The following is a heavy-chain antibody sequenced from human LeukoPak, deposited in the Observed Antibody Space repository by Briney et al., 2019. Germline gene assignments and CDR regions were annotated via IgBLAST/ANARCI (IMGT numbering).Heavy chain of an antibody. CDR2: INPNSGGT. Sequence: GASVKVSCKASGYTFTGYYMHWVRQAPGQGLEWMGWINPNSGGTNYAQKFQGRVTMTRDTPISTAYMELSRLRSDDTAVYYCAREIAARPGGALGYWGQGTLVTVSS. D-gene: IGHD6-6*01. CDR3: AREIAARPGGALGY. J-gene: IGHJ4*02. CDR1: GYTFTGYY. V-gene: IGHV1-2*02.